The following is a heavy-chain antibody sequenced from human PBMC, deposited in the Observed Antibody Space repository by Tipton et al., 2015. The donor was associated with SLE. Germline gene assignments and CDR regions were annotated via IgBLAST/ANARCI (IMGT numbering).Heavy chain of an antibody. CDR2: IYTSGST. CDR1: GGSFSGYY. J-gene: IGHJ5*02. V-gene: IGHV4-59*10. D-gene: IGHD6-13*01. CDR3: ARSSSSLNNWFDP. Sequence: TLSLTCAVYGGSFSGYYWSWIRQPPGKGLEWIGRIYTSGSTNYNPSLRSRVTISADTSKNQFSLKLSSVTAADTAVYYCARSSSSLNNWFDPWGQGTQVTVSS.